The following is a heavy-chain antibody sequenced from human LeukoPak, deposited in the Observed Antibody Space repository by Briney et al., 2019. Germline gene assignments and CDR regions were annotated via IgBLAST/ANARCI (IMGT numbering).Heavy chain of an antibody. CDR2: INWNGGST. CDR3: AREGYGSGTEDYYYYGMDV. V-gene: IGHV3-20*04. CDR1: GFTFDDYV. J-gene: IGHJ6*02. D-gene: IGHD3-10*01. Sequence: GGSLRLSCAASGFTFDDYVMSWIRQAPGKGLEWVSGINWNGGSTGYADSVKGRFTISRDNAKNSLYLQMNSLRAEDTALYYCAREGYGSGTEDYYYYGMDVWGQGTTVTVSS.